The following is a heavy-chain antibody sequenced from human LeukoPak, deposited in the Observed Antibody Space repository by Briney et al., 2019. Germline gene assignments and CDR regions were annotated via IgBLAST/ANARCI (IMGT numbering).Heavy chain of an antibody. J-gene: IGHJ1*01. D-gene: IGHD2-2*01. CDR1: GYTFTSYD. CDR2: MNPNSGNT. V-gene: IGHV1-8*01. Sequence: GASVKVSCKASGYTFTSYDINWVRQATGQGLEWMGWMNPNSGNTGYAQKFQGRVTMTRNTSISTAYMELSSLRSEDTAVYYCARDGVGYCSSTSCLEYFQHWGQGTLVTVSS. CDR3: ARDGVGYCSSTSCLEYFQH.